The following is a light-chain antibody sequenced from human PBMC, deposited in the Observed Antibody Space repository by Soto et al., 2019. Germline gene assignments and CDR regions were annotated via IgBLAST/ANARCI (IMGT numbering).Light chain of an antibody. J-gene: IGKJ1*01. CDR1: QTVSRNN. Sequence: EILLTQSPATLSLSPGERATLSCRASQTVSRNNLVWHQQRPGQTPRILIYGASSRATGIPDRFSGSGSGTDCTLTISRLEPEDFAVYHCQQYGSLSWTFGQGTKVDIK. CDR2: GAS. V-gene: IGKV3-20*01. CDR3: QQYGSLSWT.